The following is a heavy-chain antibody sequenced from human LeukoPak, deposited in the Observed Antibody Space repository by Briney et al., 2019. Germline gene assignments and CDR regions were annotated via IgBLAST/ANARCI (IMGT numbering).Heavy chain of an antibody. CDR3: ATVSSSWYVYFDY. Sequence: ASVKVSCKASGYTFISYGINWVRQAPGQGLEWMGWISAYNDNTNHAQKFQDRVTMTTDISTRTAYMELRSLRSDDTAVYYCATVSSSWYVYFDYWGQGTLVTVSS. J-gene: IGHJ4*02. D-gene: IGHD6-13*01. CDR2: ISAYNDNT. V-gene: IGHV1-18*01. CDR1: GYTFISYG.